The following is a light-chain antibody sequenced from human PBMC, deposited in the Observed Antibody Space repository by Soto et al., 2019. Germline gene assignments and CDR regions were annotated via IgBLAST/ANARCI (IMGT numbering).Light chain of an antibody. CDR3: CSYAGSYTLYV. CDR1: SSDFGGDDF. CDR2: DVS. J-gene: IGLJ1*01. Sequence: LTQPRSVSGSPGQSVTISCTGTSSDFGGDDFVSWYQHHPAKAPKLMIYDVSKRPSGVPDRFSGSKSGNTASLTISGLQAEDEADYYCCSYAGSYTLYVFGTGTKLTVL. V-gene: IGLV2-11*01.